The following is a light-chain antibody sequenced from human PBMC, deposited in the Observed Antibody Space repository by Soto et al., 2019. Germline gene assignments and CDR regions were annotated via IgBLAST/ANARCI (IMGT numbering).Light chain of an antibody. CDR1: NSNIGSGYD. CDR3: QSYDFGLSAHNDL. V-gene: IGLV1-40*01. J-gene: IGLJ1*01. Sequence: QSALTQPPSVSGAPGQRVTISCTGSNSNIGSGYDVHWYQQFPGTAPRLLSYANNNRPSGVPDRFSGSKSGTSASLAITGLQADDEAEYYCQSYDFGLSAHNDLFGTGTKVTVL. CDR2: ANN.